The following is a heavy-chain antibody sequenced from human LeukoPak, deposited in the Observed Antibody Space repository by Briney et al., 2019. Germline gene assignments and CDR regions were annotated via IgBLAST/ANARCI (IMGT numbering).Heavy chain of an antibody. J-gene: IGHJ4*02. V-gene: IGHV3-48*03. Sequence: PGGSLRLSCAASGFTFSSYEMNWVRQAPGKGLEWVSYISNSGSTIYYTDSVKGRFTISRDNAKNSLYLQMNSLRAEDTAVYYCARHVSGRWELFFDSWGQGALVTVSS. D-gene: IGHD4-23*01. CDR2: ISNSGSTI. CDR1: GFTFSSYE. CDR3: ARHVSGRWELFFDS.